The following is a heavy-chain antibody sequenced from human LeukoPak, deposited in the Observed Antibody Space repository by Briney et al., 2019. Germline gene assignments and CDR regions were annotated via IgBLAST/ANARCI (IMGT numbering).Heavy chain of an antibody. CDR2: IQQDGSEK. V-gene: IGHV3-7*01. J-gene: IGHJ4*02. CDR3: ATLVATTQFDY. Sequence: GGSLRLSCAGSGFIFSSYAMSWVRQAPGKGLEWVANIQQDGSEKYYVDSVKGRFTISRDNAKNSLYLQMNNLRVEDTAVYYCATLVATTQFDYWGQGTLVTVSS. D-gene: IGHD5-12*01. CDR1: GFIFSSYA.